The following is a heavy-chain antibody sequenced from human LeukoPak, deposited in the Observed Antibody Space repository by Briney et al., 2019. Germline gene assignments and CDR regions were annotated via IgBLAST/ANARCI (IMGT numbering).Heavy chain of an antibody. V-gene: IGHV4-34*01. J-gene: IGHJ3*01. CDR3: ARYPVVVAGLPAFDF. Sequence: SETLSLTCAVYGGSFSGYYWSWIRQPPGKGLEWIGEINHSGSTNYYPSLKRRVTISVDPSKHQLSLKLSSVTAADTAVYYCARYPVVVAGLPAFDFWGQGTMVTVSS. CDR2: INHSGST. D-gene: IGHD2-15*01. CDR1: GGSFSGYY.